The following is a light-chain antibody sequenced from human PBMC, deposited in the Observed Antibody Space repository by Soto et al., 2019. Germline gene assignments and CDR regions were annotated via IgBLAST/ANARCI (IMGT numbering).Light chain of an antibody. CDR3: SSYAGSKNVV. V-gene: IGLV2-8*01. CDR1: SSDVGNYNS. CDR2: DVN. J-gene: IGLJ2*01. Sequence: QSVLTQPPSASGSPGQSVTISCTGTSSDVGNYNSVSWYQQHPGKVPKLMIYDVNKRPSGVPDRFSGSKSGNTASLTVSGLQADDEADYYCSSYAGSKNVVFGGGTKVTVL.